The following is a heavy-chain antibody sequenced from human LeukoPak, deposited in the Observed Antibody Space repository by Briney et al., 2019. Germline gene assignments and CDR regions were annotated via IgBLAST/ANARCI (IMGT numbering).Heavy chain of an antibody. V-gene: IGHV4-61*01. D-gene: IGHD2-21*01. CDR3: ATYYGGVGGRGH. Sequence: PSETLSLTCTVSGGSVSSGSYHWSWIRQAPGKGLEWIGHNGNTNYNPSLKSRVTISIDTSKNQFSLNLNTVTAADTAVYYCATYYGGVGGRGHWGPGTLVTVSS. J-gene: IGHJ4*02. CDR1: GGSVSSGSYH. CDR2: NGNT.